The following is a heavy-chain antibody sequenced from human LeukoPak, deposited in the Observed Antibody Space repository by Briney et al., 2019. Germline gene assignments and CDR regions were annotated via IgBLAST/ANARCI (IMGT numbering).Heavy chain of an antibody. V-gene: IGHV1-69*05. CDR3: ARDLRRRYCSSTSCPNDAFDI. CDR2: IIPIFGTA. D-gene: IGHD2-2*01. J-gene: IGHJ3*02. Sequence: GASVKVSCKASGGTFSSYAISWVRQAPGQGLEWMGGIIPIFGTANYAQKFQGRVTITTDESTSTAYIELSSLRSEDTAVYYCARDLRRRYCSSTSCPNDAFDIWGQGTMVTVSS. CDR1: GGTFSSYA.